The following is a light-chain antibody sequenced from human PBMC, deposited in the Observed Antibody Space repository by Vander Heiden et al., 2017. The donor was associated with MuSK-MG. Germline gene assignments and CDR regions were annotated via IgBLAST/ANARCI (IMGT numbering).Light chain of an antibody. V-gene: IGKV1-5*03. CDR1: QSISSW. CDR3: QQYNGYPWT. CDR2: RAS. Sequence: DIKMTQSPSTLSASVGDRVTITCRASQSISSWLAWYQVKPGEAPKLLIFRASSLESGVPSRFSGSGSGTDFTLTISSLQPDDFATYYCQQYNGYPWTFGQGTKVEIK. J-gene: IGKJ1*01.